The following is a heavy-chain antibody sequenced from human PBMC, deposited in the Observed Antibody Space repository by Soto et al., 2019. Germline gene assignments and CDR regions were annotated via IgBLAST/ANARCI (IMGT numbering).Heavy chain of an antibody. CDR1: GFTFGDYA. Sequence: GGSLRLSCTASGFTFGDYAMSWFRQAPGKGLEWVGFIRSKAYGGTTEYAASVKGRFTISRDDSKSIAYLQMNSLKTEDTAVYYCTRSIAVAGMPSYFDYWGQGTLVTVSS. V-gene: IGHV3-49*03. CDR2: IRSKAYGGTT. J-gene: IGHJ4*02. CDR3: TRSIAVAGMPSYFDY. D-gene: IGHD6-19*01.